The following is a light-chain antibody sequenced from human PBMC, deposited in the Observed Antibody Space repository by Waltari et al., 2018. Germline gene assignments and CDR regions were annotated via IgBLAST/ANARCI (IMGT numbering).Light chain of an antibody. CDR2: RIS. V-gene: IGKV2-30*02. CDR1: QSLVHSDGNTH. CDR3: MQGTHWPYT. Sequence: EVVMTQSPLSLPVTLGQPASISCKSSQSLVHSDGNTHFTWFQQRPGQSPRRLIYRISNRDSGVPDRFSGSGSGTDFTLKISRVEAEDVGVYYCMQGTHWPYTFGQGTKLDIK. J-gene: IGKJ2*01.